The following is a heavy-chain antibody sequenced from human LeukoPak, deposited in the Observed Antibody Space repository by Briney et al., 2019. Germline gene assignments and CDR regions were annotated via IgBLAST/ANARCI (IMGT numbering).Heavy chain of an antibody. V-gene: IGHV1-2*02. CDR1: GYTFTGYY. J-gene: IGHJ5*02. D-gene: IGHD2-15*01. Sequence: ASVKVSCKASGYTFTGYYMHWVRQAPGQGLERMGWINPNSGGTNYAQKFQGRVTMTRDTSICTAYMELSRLRSDDTAVYYCARDRCSGGSCYPNWFDPWGQGTLVTVSS. CDR2: INPNSGGT. CDR3: ARDRCSGGSCYPNWFDP.